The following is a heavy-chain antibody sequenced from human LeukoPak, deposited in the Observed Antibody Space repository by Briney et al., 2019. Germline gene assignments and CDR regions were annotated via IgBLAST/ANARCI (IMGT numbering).Heavy chain of an antibody. J-gene: IGHJ4*02. CDR3: ARGGRGEAAQDFDY. D-gene: IGHD6-6*01. CDR1: GYTLASFA. V-gene: IGHV7-4-1*02. Sequence: ASVKVCCKASGYTLASFAMNCVRQAPGQWLEWMGWINTNTGNPMYAQVFTGRFVFSLDTSVSTAYLQINSLKAEDTAVYYCARGGRGEAAQDFDYWGQGTLVTVSS. CDR2: INTNTGNP.